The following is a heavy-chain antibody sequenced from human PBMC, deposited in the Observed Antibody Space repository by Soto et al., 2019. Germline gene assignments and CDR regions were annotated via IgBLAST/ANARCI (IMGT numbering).Heavy chain of an antibody. J-gene: IGHJ4*02. D-gene: IGHD3-10*01. Sequence: PGGSLRLSCAASGFTFSSYSMNWVRQAPGKGLEWVSSISSSSSYIYYADSVKGRFTISRDNAKNSLYLLMNSLRAEDTAVYYCAGGVIMDHLDYWGQGTLVTVSS. CDR2: ISSSSSYI. CDR1: GFTFSSYS. CDR3: AGGVIMDHLDY. V-gene: IGHV3-21*01.